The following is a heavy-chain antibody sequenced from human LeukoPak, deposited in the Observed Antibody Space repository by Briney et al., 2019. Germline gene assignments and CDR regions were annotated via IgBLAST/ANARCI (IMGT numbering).Heavy chain of an antibody. V-gene: IGHV4-30-2*01. D-gene: IGHD4-11*01. CDR2: IYHSGST. J-gene: IGHJ5*02. CDR3: ARAIDYSPNWFDP. Sequence: SQTLSLTCTVSGGSISSGGYYWSWIRQPPGKGLEWIGYIYHSGSTYYNPSLKSRVTISVDTSKNQFSLKLSSVTAADTAVYYCARAIDYSPNWFDPWGQGTLVTVSS. CDR1: GGSISSGGYY.